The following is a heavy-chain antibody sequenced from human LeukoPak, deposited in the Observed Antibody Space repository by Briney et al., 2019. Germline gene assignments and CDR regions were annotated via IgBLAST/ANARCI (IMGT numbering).Heavy chain of an antibody. Sequence: GGSLRLSCAASGFTFTNYGMTWVRQAPGKGLEWVSGVTTSGYNTYYADSVKGRFTISRDNTKSTLFLQMNSLRAEDTAVYYCTRTVDSSSWYAYWGQGTLVTVSS. CDR3: TRTVDSSSWYAY. V-gene: IGHV3-23*01. D-gene: IGHD6-13*01. J-gene: IGHJ4*02. CDR1: GFTFTNYG. CDR2: VTTSGYNT.